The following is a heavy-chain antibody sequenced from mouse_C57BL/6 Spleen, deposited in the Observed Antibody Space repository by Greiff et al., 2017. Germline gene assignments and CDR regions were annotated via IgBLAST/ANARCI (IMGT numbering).Heavy chain of an antibody. CDR3: ARDYDGGFDY. D-gene: IGHD2-4*01. CDR2: INPNNGGT. Sequence: EVQLQQSGPELVKPGASVKISCKASGYTFTDYYMNWVKQSHGKSLEWIGDINPNNGGTSYNQKFKGKATLTVDKSSSTAYMELRSLTSEDSAVYYCARDYDGGFDYWGQGTTLTVSS. J-gene: IGHJ2*01. V-gene: IGHV1-26*01. CDR1: GYTFTDYY.